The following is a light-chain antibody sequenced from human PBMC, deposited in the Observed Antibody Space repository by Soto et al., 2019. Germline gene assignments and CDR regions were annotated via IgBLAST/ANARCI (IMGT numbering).Light chain of an antibody. CDR3: PQYISFPLT. Sequence: DTQMTHSRSLVSASVEDRLTITCRASQGISNWLSWHQQKPGKAPKLLIYETSNLEGGVPVSFRGSGSNTDFTLTIASLQAEDAAADYRPQYISFPLTVGHGTQVDIK. V-gene: IGKV1-12*01. CDR2: ETS. CDR1: QGISNW. J-gene: IGKJ1*01.